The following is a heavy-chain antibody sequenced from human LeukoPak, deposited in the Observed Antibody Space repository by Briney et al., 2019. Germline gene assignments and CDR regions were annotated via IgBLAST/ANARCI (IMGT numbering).Heavy chain of an antibody. CDR1: GYTLTEIS. Sequence: ASVTVSCKISGYTLTEISMHWVRQPPGQGLEWMGGFNPEDGETIYARSFQGRLTVTEDTSTDTAYMELSSLRSEDTAMYYCATEIVGYGDVHYFDSWGQGTLVTVSS. CDR3: ATEIVGYGDVHYFDS. V-gene: IGHV1-24*01. J-gene: IGHJ4*02. D-gene: IGHD4-17*01. CDR2: FNPEDGET.